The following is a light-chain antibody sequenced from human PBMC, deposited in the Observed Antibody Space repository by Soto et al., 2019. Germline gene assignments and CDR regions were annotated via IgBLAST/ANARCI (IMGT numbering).Light chain of an antibody. CDR1: SSDVGGYDY. CDR2: GVT. Sequence: QSALTQPRSVSGSPGQSVTISCTGTSSDVGGYDYVSWYQQHPGKAPKLMIYGVTKLPSGVPDRFSGSKSGNTASLTISGLQAEDESDYYCCSHGGRHSYVFGTGTKVTVL. J-gene: IGLJ1*01. CDR3: CSHGGRHSYV. V-gene: IGLV2-11*01.